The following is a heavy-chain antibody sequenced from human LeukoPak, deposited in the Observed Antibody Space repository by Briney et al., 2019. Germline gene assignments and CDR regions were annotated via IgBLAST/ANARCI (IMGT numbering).Heavy chain of an antibody. V-gene: IGHV4-31*03. CDR3: ARATLMVRGVKGPFDY. CDR2: IYYSGST. D-gene: IGHD3-10*01. Sequence: SETLSLTCTVSGGSISSGGYYWSWIRQHPGKGLEWIGYIYYSGSTYYNPSLKSRVTISVDTSKNQFSLKLSSVTAADTAVYYCARATLMVRGVKGPFDYWGQGTLVTVSS. CDR1: GGSISSGGYY. J-gene: IGHJ4*02.